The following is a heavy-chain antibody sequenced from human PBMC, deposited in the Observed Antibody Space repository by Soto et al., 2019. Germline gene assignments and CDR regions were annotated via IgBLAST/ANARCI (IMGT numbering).Heavy chain of an antibody. V-gene: IGHV3-21*01. Sequence: GGSLRLSCAASGFTFSSYSMNWVRQAPGKGLEWVSSISSSSSYIYYADSVKGRFTISRDNAKNSLYLQMNSLRAEDTAVYYCAGDVDPWYAWDYWGQGTLVTVSS. J-gene: IGHJ4*02. CDR1: GFTFSSYS. CDR2: ISSSSSYI. CDR3: AGDVDPWYAWDY. D-gene: IGHD6-13*01.